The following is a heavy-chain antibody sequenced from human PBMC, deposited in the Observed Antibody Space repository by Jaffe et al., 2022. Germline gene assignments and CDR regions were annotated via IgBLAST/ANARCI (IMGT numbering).Heavy chain of an antibody. CDR1: GYTFTGYY. Sequence: QVQLVQSGAEVKKPGASVKVSCKASGYTFTGYYMHWVRQAPGQGLEWMGWINPNSGGTNYAQKFQGRVTMTRDTSISTAYMELSRLRSDDTAVYYCARVEGYGQQLAADAFDIWGQGTMVTVSS. CDR3: ARVEGYGQQLAADAFDI. J-gene: IGHJ3*02. V-gene: IGHV1-2*02. D-gene: IGHD6-13*01. CDR2: INPNSGGT.